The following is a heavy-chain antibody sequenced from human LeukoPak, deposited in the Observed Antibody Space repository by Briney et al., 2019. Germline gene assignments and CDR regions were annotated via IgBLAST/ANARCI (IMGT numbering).Heavy chain of an antibody. D-gene: IGHD6-19*01. Sequence: QTGGSLRLSCAASGFTITDHHMDWVRQSPGKGLEWLGRSKPTKPNSCTTDYAASVKGRFTISRDDSKNSLYLQLNSLKTEDTAVYYCVRVVTTDRGWYHFDNWGQGILVTVSS. CDR1: GFTITDHH. CDR3: VRVVTTDRGWYHFDN. J-gene: IGHJ4*02. CDR2: SKPTKPNSCTT. V-gene: IGHV3-72*01.